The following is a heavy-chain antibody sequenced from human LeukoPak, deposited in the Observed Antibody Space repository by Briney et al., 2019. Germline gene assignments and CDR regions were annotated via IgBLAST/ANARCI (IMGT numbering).Heavy chain of an antibody. D-gene: IGHD1-26*01. CDR1: GGSFSGYY. J-gene: IGHJ1*01. CDR2: IYYSGST. CDR3: ARGGSNSYFQH. V-gene: IGHV4-31*11. Sequence: PSETLSLTCAVYGGSFSGYYWSWIRQHPGKGLEWIGYIYYSGSTYYNPSLKSRVFIAVDTFENQFSLKLRSVTAADTAVYYCARGGSNSYFQHWGQGTLVTVSS.